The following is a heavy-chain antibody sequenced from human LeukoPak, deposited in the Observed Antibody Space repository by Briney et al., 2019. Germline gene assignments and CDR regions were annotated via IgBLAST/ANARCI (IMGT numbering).Heavy chain of an antibody. CDR1: GYTFTGYY. CDR3: ARDPTRGDSSGTLDY. CDR2: INPNSGGT. V-gene: IGHV1-2*02. J-gene: IGHJ4*02. Sequence: ASVKVSCKASGYTFTGYYMHWVRQAPGQGLEWMGWINPNSGGTNYAQKFQGRVTMTRDTSISTAYMELSRLRSDDTAVYYCARDPTRGDSSGTLDYWGQGTLVTVSS. D-gene: IGHD6-19*01.